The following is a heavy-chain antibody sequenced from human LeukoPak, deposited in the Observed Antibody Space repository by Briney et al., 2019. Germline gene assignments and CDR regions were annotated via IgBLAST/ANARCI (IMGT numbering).Heavy chain of an antibody. CDR2: IYYSGST. CDR3: ARDMVRGVGAFDI. V-gene: IGHV4-39*07. Sequence: SETLSLTCTVSGGSISSSSYYWGWIRQPPGKGLEWIGSIYYSGSTYYNPSLKSRVTISVDTSKNQFSLKLSSVTAADTAVYYCARDMVRGVGAFDIWGQGTMVTVSS. D-gene: IGHD3-10*01. J-gene: IGHJ3*02. CDR1: GGSISSSSYY.